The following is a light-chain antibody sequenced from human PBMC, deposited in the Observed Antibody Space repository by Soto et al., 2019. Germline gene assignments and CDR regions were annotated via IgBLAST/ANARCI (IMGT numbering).Light chain of an antibody. V-gene: IGKV3-20*01. CDR1: QIVSNNF. CDR2: DAS. Sequence: DIVLTQSPGTLSLSPGESATLSCRASQIVSNNFVAWYQQIPGQAPRLLIYDASSRATGIPDRFSGSGSGTGFTLTISRLEPEDFALYSCQRYAYSPFTFGQGTKLEIK. J-gene: IGKJ2*01. CDR3: QRYAYSPFT.